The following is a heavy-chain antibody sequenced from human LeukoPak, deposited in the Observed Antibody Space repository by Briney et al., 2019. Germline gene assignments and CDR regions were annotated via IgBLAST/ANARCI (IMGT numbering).Heavy chain of an antibody. V-gene: IGHV4-4*07. CDR3: ARGGGIYGSGSYYNFDY. CDR1: GGSISSYY. D-gene: IGHD3-10*01. CDR2: IYTSGST. Sequence: SETLSLTCTVSGGSISSYYWSWIRQPAGKGLEWIGRIYTSGSTNYNPSLKSRVTISVDTSKNQFSLKLSSVTAADTAVYYCARGGGIYGSGSYYNFDYWGQGTLVTVSS. J-gene: IGHJ4*02.